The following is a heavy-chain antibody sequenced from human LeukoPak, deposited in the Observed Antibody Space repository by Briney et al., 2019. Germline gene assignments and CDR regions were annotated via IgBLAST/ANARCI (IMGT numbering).Heavy chain of an antibody. CDR3: ARSAR. CDR1: GFTFSSYG. J-gene: IGHJ4*02. CDR2: INQDGSAQ. V-gene: IGHV3-7*01. Sequence: PGGSLRLSCAASGFTFSSYGMHWVRQAPGKGLEWVANINQDGSAQYYVDSVKGRFTISRDNAKSSLYLQMNSLRAEDTAVYYCARSARWGQGTLVTVSS.